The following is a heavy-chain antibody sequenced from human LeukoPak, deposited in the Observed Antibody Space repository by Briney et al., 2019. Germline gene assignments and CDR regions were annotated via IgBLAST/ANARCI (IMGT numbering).Heavy chain of an antibody. CDR3: ASRKLRYFDWLLSFAFDI. J-gene: IGHJ3*02. Sequence: PGGSLRLSCAASGFTFSSYAMSWVRQAPGKGLEWVSAISGSGGSTYYADSVKGRFTISRDNSKNTLYLQMNSLRAEDTAVYYCASRKLRYFDWLLSFAFDIWGQGTMGTVSS. D-gene: IGHD3-9*01. CDR1: GFTFSSYA. V-gene: IGHV3-23*01. CDR2: ISGSGGST.